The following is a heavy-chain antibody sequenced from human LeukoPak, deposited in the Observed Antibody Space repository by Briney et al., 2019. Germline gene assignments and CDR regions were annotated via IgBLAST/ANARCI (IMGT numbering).Heavy chain of an antibody. V-gene: IGHV1-18*04. CDR3: ARGRLQARIATAMEV. CDR2: ISVYKDNT. J-gene: IGHJ6*02. D-gene: IGHD6-13*01. Sequence: ASVRVSCKASGDIFISYSINWVRQSPGQGFEWMGWISVYKDNTNHSQKFKNRVTMTTDTSRSTAYMELRSLRSDDTAIYYCARGRLQARIATAMEVWGQETTVTVSS. CDR1: GDIFISYS.